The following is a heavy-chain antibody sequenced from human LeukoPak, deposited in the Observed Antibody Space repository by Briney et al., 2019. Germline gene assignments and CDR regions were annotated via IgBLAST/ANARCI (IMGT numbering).Heavy chain of an antibody. CDR3: VRDFSLTRLERPFDY. Sequence: GGSLRLSCAASGFTFSSYWMSWVRQAPGKGLEWVANIKQDGSEKCYVDSVRGRFTISRDNAKNSLYLQMNSLRAEDTAVFYCVRDFSLTRLERPFDYWGQGTLVTVSS. CDR1: GFTFSSYW. J-gene: IGHJ4*02. V-gene: IGHV3-7*01. CDR2: IKQDGSEK. D-gene: IGHD1-1*01.